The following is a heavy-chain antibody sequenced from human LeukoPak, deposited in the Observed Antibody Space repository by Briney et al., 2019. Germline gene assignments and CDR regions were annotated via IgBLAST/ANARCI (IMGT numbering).Heavy chain of an antibody. CDR2: VNPNSGGT. CDR1: GYTFTGYY. V-gene: IGHV1-2*02. CDR3: AREGKTGTTDAFDI. Sequence: ASVKVSCKASGYTFTGYYMHWVRQAPGQGLEWMGWVNPNSGGTNYAQKFQGRVTMTRDTSISTAYMELSRLRSDDTAVYYCAREGKTGTTDAFDIWGQGTMVTVSS. D-gene: IGHD1-7*01. J-gene: IGHJ3*02.